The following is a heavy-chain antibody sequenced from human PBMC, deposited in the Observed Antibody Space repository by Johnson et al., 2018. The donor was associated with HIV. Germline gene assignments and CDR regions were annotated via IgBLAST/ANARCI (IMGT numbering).Heavy chain of an antibody. CDR2: INQDGSET. Sequence: VQVVESGGGVVQPGRSLRLSCVASGFTFSNYGMHWVRQAPGKGLEWVANINQDGSETYYVDSVKGRFTISRDNAKNSLYLQMDSLRGEDTAVYFCARPPAYRYKATFSIWGQGTMVTVSS. CDR1: GFTFSNYG. J-gene: IGHJ3*02. CDR3: ARPPAYRYKATFSI. V-gene: IGHV3-7*05. D-gene: IGHD3-16*02.